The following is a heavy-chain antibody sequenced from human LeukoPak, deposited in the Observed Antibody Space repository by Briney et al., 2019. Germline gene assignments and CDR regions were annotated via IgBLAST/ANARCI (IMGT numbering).Heavy chain of an antibody. CDR2: ISYDGSNK. V-gene: IGHV3-30*18. Sequence: GGSLRLSCAASGFTFSTYGMHWVRQAPGKGLEWVAVISYDGSNKYYADSVKGRFTISRDNSKNTVYLQMNSLRAEDTAVYYCAKDYGYCSGGSCRSVIFDYWGQGTLVTVSS. CDR1: GFTFSTYG. D-gene: IGHD2-15*01. CDR3: AKDYGYCSGGSCRSVIFDY. J-gene: IGHJ4*02.